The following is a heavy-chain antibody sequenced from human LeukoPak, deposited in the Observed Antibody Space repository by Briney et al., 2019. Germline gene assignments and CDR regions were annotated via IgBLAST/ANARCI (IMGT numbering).Heavy chain of an antibody. CDR1: GFTFSTYG. CDR2: ISYDGSKE. CDR3: AKDVGGSYGALYY. V-gene: IGHV3-30*18. Sequence: PGGSLRLSCAASGFTFSTYGMHWVRQAPGKGLEWVAVISYDGSKEYYVDSVKGRLTISRDNSKNTLYLQMNSLRTEDTAVYYCAKDVGGSYGALYYWGQGALVTVSS. D-gene: IGHD1-26*01. J-gene: IGHJ4*02.